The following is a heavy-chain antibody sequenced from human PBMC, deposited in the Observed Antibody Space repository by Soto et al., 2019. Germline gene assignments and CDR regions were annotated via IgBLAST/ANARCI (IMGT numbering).Heavy chain of an antibody. CDR2: IYHSGST. CDR1: GGSISSSNW. CDR3: ARAPNSYGPGAFDP. D-gene: IGHD5-18*01. V-gene: IGHV4-4*02. Sequence: SETLSLTCAVSGGSISSSNWWSWVRQPPGKGLEWIGEIYHSGSTNYNPSLKSRVTISVDKSKNQFSLKLSSVTAADTAVYYCARAPNSYGPGAFDPWGQGTLVTVSS. J-gene: IGHJ5*02.